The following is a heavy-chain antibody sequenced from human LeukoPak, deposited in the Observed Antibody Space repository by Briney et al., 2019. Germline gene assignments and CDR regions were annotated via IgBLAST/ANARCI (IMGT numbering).Heavy chain of an antibody. CDR3: ARASWDSSGYDAFDI. J-gene: IGHJ3*02. CDR2: IKQDGSEK. CDR1: GFTFSSYW. D-gene: IGHD3-22*01. V-gene: IGHV3-7*01. Sequence: GGSLRLSCAASGFTFSSYWMSWVRQAPGKGLEWVANIKQDGSEKYYVDSVKGRFTISRDNAKNSLYLQMNSLSAEDTAVYYCARASWDSSGYDAFDIWGQGTMVTVSS.